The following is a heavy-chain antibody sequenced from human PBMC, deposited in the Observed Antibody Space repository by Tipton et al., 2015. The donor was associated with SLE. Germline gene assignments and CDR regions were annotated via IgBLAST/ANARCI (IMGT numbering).Heavy chain of an antibody. Sequence: TLSLTCTVSGGSITNHYWNWIRQPPGKGLEWIGYIHYSGTTHDNPPLKSRVTMSVDMSKNQFSLKLSSVTAADTAVYYCARGDLVVVPAALDVWGQGTTVTVSS. J-gene: IGHJ6*02. V-gene: IGHV4-59*08. CDR2: IHYSGTT. D-gene: IGHD2-2*01. CDR3: ARGDLVVVPAALDV. CDR1: GGSITNHY.